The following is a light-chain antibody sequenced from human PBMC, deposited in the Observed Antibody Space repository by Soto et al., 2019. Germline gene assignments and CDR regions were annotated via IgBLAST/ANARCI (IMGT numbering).Light chain of an antibody. J-gene: IGKJ5*01. CDR3: QQYGSSTSIT. Sequence: SVLTPSPGPLSLAPGERATPSRKASQSVSSSYLAWYQQKPGQAPRLLIYGASSRATGIPDRFSGSGSGTDFTLTISRLEPEDFAVYYCQQYGSSTSITFGQGTRLEIK. CDR2: GAS. CDR1: QSVSSSY. V-gene: IGKV3-20*01.